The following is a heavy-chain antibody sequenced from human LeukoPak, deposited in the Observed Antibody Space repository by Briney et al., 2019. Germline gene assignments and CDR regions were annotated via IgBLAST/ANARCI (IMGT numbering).Heavy chain of an antibody. J-gene: IGHJ4*02. V-gene: IGHV1-69*05. CDR3: ARDVLAKTREYSSSSYFDY. CDR1: GGTFSSYA. D-gene: IGHD6-6*01. Sequence: SVKVSCKASGGTFSSYAISWVRQAPGQGLEWMGGIIPIFGTANYAQKFQGRVTITTDESTSTAYMELSSLRSEDTAVYYCARDVLAKTREYSSSSYFDYWGQGTLVTVSS. CDR2: IIPIFGTA.